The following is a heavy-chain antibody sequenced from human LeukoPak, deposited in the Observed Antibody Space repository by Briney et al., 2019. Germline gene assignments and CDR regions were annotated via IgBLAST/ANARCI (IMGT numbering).Heavy chain of an antibody. CDR1: GFTFSSYS. Sequence: PGGSLRLSCAASGFTFSSYSMNWVRQAPGKGLEWVSSISSSSNHIYYADSVKGRFTSSRDNAKNSLYLQMNSLRAEDTAVYYCARDLGIYSYGSRLFDYWGQGTLVTVSS. V-gene: IGHV3-21*01. CDR2: ISSSSNHI. J-gene: IGHJ4*02. D-gene: IGHD5-18*01. CDR3: ARDLGIYSYGSRLFDY.